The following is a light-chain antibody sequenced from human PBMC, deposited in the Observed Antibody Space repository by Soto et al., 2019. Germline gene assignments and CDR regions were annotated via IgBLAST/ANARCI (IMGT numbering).Light chain of an antibody. CDR1: SSDVGAYNL. CDR3: TSYEGGGKYV. V-gene: IGLV2-14*01. CDR2: EVS. J-gene: IGLJ1*01. Sequence: QSVLTQPASVSGSPGQSVTISCTGTSSDVGAYNLVSWYQQYPGKAPKLIIYEVSNRPPGVSHRFSGSKSGNTASLTISGLQAEDGADYYCCTSYEGGGKYVFGTGTKVTVL.